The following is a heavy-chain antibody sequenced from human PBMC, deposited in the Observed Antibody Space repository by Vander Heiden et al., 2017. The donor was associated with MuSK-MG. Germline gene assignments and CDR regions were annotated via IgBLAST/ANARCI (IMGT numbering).Heavy chain of an antibody. CDR1: GGSISSGGYS. Sequence: QLQLRESGSGLVKPSQTLSLTCAVSGGSISSGGYSWSWIRQPPGKGLEWIGYIYHSGSTYYNPSLKSRVTISVDRSKNQFSLKLSSVTAADTAVYYCARVSGADFWSGYYSYYYYMDVWDKGTTVTVSS. V-gene: IGHV4-30-2*01. D-gene: IGHD3-3*01. CDR2: IYHSGST. CDR3: ARVSGADFWSGYYSYYYYMDV. J-gene: IGHJ6*03.